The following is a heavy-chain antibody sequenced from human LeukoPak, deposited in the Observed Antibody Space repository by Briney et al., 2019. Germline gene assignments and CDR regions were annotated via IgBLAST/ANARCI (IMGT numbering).Heavy chain of an antibody. V-gene: IGHV3-48*03. Sequence: GGSLRLSCAASGFTFSSYEMNWVRQAPGKGLEWHSYISSSSSAIFYADSVKGRFTVSRDNSKNSLYLQMNSLRVEDTAIYYCAREEADCGGDCFLLWGQGTLVTVSS. CDR3: AREEADCGGDCFLL. D-gene: IGHD2-21*02. CDR1: GFTFSSYE. J-gene: IGHJ4*02. CDR2: ISSSSSAI.